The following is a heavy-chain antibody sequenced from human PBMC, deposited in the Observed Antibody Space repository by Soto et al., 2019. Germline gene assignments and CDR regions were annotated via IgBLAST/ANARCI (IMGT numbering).Heavy chain of an antibody. CDR3: ARGPRTTAGNSLDY. CDR2: IYSGGNT. V-gene: IGHV3-66*01. CDR1: GLTVSSNY. Sequence: GGSLRLSCAASGLTVSSNYMTWVRQAPGKGLEWVSVIYSGGNTYYADSVKGRFTISRDNSKNTLYLQMNSLRAEDTAVYYCARGPRTTAGNSLDYWGQGTLVNRLL. D-gene: IGHD6-13*01. J-gene: IGHJ4*02.